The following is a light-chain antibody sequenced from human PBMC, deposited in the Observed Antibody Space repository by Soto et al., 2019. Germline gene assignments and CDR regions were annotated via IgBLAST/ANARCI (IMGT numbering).Light chain of an antibody. J-gene: IGKJ1*01. CDR2: GAS. CDR1: QSVSSSY. V-gene: IGKV3-20*01. CDR3: NHYGRSPGT. Sequence: EIVLTQSPGTLSLSPGDRATLSCRASQSVSSSYLAWYQHKPGQAPRLVFYGASTRAPGIPDRFSGSGSGTDSNLTISRLEPEDFAVDYCNHYGRSPGTLGQGTKVEVK.